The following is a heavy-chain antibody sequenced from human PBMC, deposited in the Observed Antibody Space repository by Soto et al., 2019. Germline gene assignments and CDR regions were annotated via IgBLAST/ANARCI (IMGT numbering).Heavy chain of an antibody. J-gene: IGHJ4*02. V-gene: IGHV4-4*02. CDR1: GDSFSNTNW. CDR2: IYHSGST. D-gene: IGHD3-3*01. Sequence: SETLSLTCAVSGDSFSNTNWWSGVRQPPGRGLEGIGEIYHSGSTNYNPSLRSRVTISLDKSKNQFSLNLTSVTAADTAVYYCAKRSLRRLRFVETHWGQGTLVTVSS. CDR3: AKRSLRRLRFVETH.